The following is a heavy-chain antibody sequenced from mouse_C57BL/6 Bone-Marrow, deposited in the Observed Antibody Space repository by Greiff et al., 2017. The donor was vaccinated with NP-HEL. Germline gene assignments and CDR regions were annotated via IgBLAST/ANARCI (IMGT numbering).Heavy chain of an antibody. Sequence: QVHVKQSGAELARPGASVKLSCKASGYTFTSYGISWVKQRTGQGLEWIGEIYPRSGNTYYNEKFKGKATLTADKSSSTAYMELRSLTSEDSAVYFCARGYYGSSWFAYWGQGTLVTVSA. CDR1: GYTFTSYG. D-gene: IGHD1-1*01. V-gene: IGHV1-81*01. CDR2: IYPRSGNT. J-gene: IGHJ3*01. CDR3: ARGYYGSSWFAY.